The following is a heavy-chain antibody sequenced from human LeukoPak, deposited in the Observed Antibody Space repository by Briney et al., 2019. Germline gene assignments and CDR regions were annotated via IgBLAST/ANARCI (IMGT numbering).Heavy chain of an antibody. Sequence: SETLSLTCTVSGGSISSYYWSWIRQPQGKGLEWIGYIYYSGSTNYNPSLKSRVTMSVDTSKNQFSLKLSSVTAADTAVYYCARGNRVVPAAILGWFDPWGQGTLVTVSS. CDR3: ARGNRVVPAAILGWFDP. CDR1: GGSISSYY. D-gene: IGHD2-2*02. V-gene: IGHV4-59*12. CDR2: IYYSGST. J-gene: IGHJ5*02.